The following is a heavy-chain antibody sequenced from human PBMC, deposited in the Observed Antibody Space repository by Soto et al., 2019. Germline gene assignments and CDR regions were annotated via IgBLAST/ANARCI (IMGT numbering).Heavy chain of an antibody. D-gene: IGHD3-22*01. CDR2: IKSLTDGGAT. CDR1: RFSFSNAW. CDR3: TADLPDNWFDP. V-gene: IGHV3-15*01. J-gene: IGHJ5*02. Sequence: SLRLSCATSRFSFSNAWMNWVLEAPGRGLEWVVRIKSLTDGGATDYAAPVKGRFTISRDDSKETLYLHMNNLKTEDTAMYFCTADLPDNWFDPWGQGTLVTVSS.